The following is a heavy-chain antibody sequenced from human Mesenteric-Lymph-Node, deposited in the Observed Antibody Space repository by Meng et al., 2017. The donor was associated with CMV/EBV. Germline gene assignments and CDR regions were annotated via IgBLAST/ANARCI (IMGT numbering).Heavy chain of an antibody. J-gene: IGHJ4*02. CDR3: ARTYCSSTSCRDY. D-gene: IGHD2-2*01. CDR1: GYTFIGYY. V-gene: IGHV1-2*02. Sequence: ASVKVSCKASGYTFIGYYMHWVRQAPGQGLEWMGWINPNSGDTNLAQKFQDRVTMTRDTSISTAYMELSRLRSDDTAVYYCARTYCSSTSCRDYWGQGTLVTVSS. CDR2: INPNSGDT.